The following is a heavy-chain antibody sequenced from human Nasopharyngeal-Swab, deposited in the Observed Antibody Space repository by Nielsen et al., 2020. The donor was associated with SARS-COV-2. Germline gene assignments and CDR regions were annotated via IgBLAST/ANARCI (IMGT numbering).Heavy chain of an antibody. V-gene: IGHV1-46*01. J-gene: IGHJ3*02. CDR2: INPSGGST. CDR1: GYTFTSYY. Sequence: ASVKVSCKASGYTFTSYYMHWVRQAPGQGLEWMGIINPSGGSTSYAQKFQGRVTMTRDTSTSTVYMELRSEDTAVYYCARDAAAGTTRGAFDNWGQGTMVTVSS. CDR3: ARDAAAGTTRGAFDN. D-gene: IGHD1-1*01.